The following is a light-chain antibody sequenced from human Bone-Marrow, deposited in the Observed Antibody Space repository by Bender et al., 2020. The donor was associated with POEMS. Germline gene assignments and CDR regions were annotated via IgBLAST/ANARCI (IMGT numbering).Light chain of an antibody. Sequence: IIYEVNHRPSGISNRFSGSKSGNTASLAISGLQTEDEADYYCTSYESATIFFGSGTKVTVL. V-gene: IGLV2-14*01. CDR3: TSYESATIF. J-gene: IGLJ1*01. CDR2: EVN.